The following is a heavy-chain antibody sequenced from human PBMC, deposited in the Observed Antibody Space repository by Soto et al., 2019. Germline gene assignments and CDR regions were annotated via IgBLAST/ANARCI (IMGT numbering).Heavy chain of an antibody. CDR1: EFTFSDYY. V-gene: IGHV3-11*01. J-gene: IGHJ6*02. CDR3: ARNRGRGYGMDV. Sequence: SLRLSCAASEFTFSDYYMSWIRQAPGKGLEWVSYISSTSSTIYYADSVQGRFTVSRDNAKNSVYLQMNSLRAEDTAVYYCARNRGRGYGMDVWGQGTTVTVSS. D-gene: IGHD3-10*01. CDR2: ISSTSSTI.